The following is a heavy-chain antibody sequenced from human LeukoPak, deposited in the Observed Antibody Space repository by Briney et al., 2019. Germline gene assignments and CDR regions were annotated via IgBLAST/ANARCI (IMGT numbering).Heavy chain of an antibody. CDR1: GGTFSSYA. CDR3: ARDPGYDSSGPSRTSDL. V-gene: IGHV1-69*04. CDR2: IFPILGIA. J-gene: IGHJ5*02. D-gene: IGHD3-22*01. Sequence: GASVKVSCKASGGTFSSYAISWVRQAPGQGLEWMGRIFPILGIANYAQKFQGRVTITADKSTSTAYMELSSLRSEDTAVYYCARDPGYDSSGPSRTSDLWGQGTLVTVSS.